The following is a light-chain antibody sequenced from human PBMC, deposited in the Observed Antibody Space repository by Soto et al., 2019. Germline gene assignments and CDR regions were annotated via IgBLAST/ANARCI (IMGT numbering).Light chain of an antibody. CDR2: GSS. J-gene: IGKJ1*01. Sequence: IVVTQSPATLSLTPREGVSLSCRARQLFSSNLAWYQRRPGQAPRLLIYGSSTRATGVPPRFSGSASGTEFTLTISSLQSEDFAVYYCQQYGSSGTFGQGTKVDIK. V-gene: IGKV3-15*01. CDR3: QQYGSSGT. CDR1: QLFSSN.